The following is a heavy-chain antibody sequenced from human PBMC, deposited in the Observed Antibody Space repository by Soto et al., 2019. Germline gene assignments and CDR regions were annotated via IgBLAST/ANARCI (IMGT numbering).Heavy chain of an antibody. V-gene: IGHV3-30*04. D-gene: IGHD5-12*01. CDR2: ISFDGRNK. Sequence: QEQLVESGGGVVQPGRSLRLSCAASGFTFSHYAMHWVRQAPGKGLQWVSSISFDGRNKYYVDSVKGRFTISRDNSKNTLYLEVDSLRAEDTAVYYCAKDRRVGNGYNWGFDYWGQGTLFTVSS. CDR3: AKDRRVGNGYNWGFDY. J-gene: IGHJ4*02. CDR1: GFTFSHYA.